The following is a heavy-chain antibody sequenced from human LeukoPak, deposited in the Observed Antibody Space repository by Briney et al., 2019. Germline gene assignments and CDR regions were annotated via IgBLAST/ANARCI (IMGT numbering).Heavy chain of an antibody. CDR1: SGSISSYY. Sequence: SETLSLTCTVSSGSISSYYWTWIRQPPGKGLEWIGYIHNSGRTNYNPSLKSRVTGFVDTSKNQVSLRLSSVTAADTAVYYCARHGTISSESYFDYWGQGALVTVSS. V-gene: IGHV4-59*08. CDR3: ARHGTISSESYFDY. J-gene: IGHJ4*02. D-gene: IGHD1-14*01. CDR2: IHNSGRT.